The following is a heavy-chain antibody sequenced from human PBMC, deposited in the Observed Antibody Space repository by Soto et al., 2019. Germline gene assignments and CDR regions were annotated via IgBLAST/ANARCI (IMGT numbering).Heavy chain of an antibody. Sequence: GGSLRLSCAASGFTFSSYAMSWVRQAPGKGLEWVSAISGSGGSTYYADSVKGRFTISRDLSKNTVFLQMNSLRADDTAVYYCAGSPSCGGDCYLQIWGQGTMVTVSS. D-gene: IGHD2-21*01. J-gene: IGHJ3*02. CDR1: GFTFSSYA. V-gene: IGHV3-23*01. CDR3: AGSPSCGGDCYLQI. CDR2: ISGSGGST.